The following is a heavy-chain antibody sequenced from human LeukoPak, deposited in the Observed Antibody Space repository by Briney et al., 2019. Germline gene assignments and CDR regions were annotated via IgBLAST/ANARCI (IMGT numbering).Heavy chain of an antibody. V-gene: IGHV3-33*01. CDR3: ARARGKGGGYYGSLDY. Sequence: GGSLRLSCAASGFTFSSYGMHWVRQAPGKGLEWVAVIWNDGSNKNYADSVKGRFTISRDNSKNTLYLQMNSLRAEDTAVYYRARARGKGGGYYGSLDYRGQGNL. CDR1: GFTFSSYG. J-gene: IGHJ4*02. D-gene: IGHD1-26*01. CDR2: IWNDGSNK.